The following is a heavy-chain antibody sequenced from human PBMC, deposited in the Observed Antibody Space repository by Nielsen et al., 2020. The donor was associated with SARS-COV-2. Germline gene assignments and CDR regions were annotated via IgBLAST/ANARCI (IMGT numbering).Heavy chain of an antibody. V-gene: IGHV3-53*01. CDR3: ARDLGEMASIKFYYAMDV. CDR1: GFTASGNY. CDR2: IYRGGST. D-gene: IGHD5-24*01. J-gene: IGHJ6*02. Sequence: GGSLRLSCAASGFTASGNYMSWVRQATGQGLEWVSVIYRGGSTYYADSVKGRFTISRDNSKNPLYLQMNSLRAEDTAVYYCARDLGEMASIKFYYAMDVWGQGTSVTVSS.